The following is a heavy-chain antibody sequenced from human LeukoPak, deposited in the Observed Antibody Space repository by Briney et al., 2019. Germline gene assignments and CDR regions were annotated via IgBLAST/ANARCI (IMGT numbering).Heavy chain of an antibody. J-gene: IGHJ4*02. V-gene: IGHV3-66*01. CDR1: GFTFSSYA. D-gene: IGHD3-22*01. CDR3: AAGTSGYYFLVY. CDR2: IYGGGTT. Sequence: GGSLRLSCAASGFTFSSYAMSWVRQAPGKGLEWVSIIYGGGTTDYADSVKGRFTISRDNSKNTVYLDMNSLTAEDTAVYYCAAGTSGYYFLVYWGQGTLVTVSS.